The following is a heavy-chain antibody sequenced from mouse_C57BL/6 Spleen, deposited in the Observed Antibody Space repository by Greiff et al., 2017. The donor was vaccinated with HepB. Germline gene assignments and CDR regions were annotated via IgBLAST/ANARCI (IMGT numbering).Heavy chain of an antibody. CDR2: IDPNSGGT. D-gene: IGHD1-1*01. CDR3: ARSNYYGSSYWYFDV. Sequence: QVQLQQPGAELVKPGASVKLSCKASVYTFTSYWMHWVKQRPGRGLEWIGRIDPNSGGTKYNEKFKSKATLTVDKPSSTAYMQLSSLTSEDSAVYYCARSNYYGSSYWYFDVWGTGTTVTVSS. J-gene: IGHJ1*03. CDR1: VYTFTSYW. V-gene: IGHV1-72*01.